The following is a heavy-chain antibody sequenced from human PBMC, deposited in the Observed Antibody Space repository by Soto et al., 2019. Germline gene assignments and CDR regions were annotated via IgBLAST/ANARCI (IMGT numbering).Heavy chain of an antibody. V-gene: IGHV3-23*01. CDR2: IGGSGDRT. Sequence: EVQLLESGGGLVQPGGSLRLSCEASGFTFSIYAMRWVRQAPGKGLEWVSAIGGSGDRTYYADSVKGRFTISRDNSKNTLYLQMNSLRAEDTAVYYCAKEGGGGATAFDYWGQGTLVTVSS. J-gene: IGHJ4*02. CDR3: AKEGGGGATAFDY. CDR1: GFTFSIYA. D-gene: IGHD1-26*01.